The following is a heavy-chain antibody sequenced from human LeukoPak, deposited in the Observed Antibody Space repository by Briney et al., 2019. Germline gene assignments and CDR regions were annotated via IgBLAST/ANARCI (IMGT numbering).Heavy chain of an antibody. J-gene: IGHJ4*02. D-gene: IGHD1-26*01. CDR3: TTDPSVATRVY. CDR1: GFTFSSAW. V-gene: IGHV3-15*01. Sequence: KSGGSLRLSCAASGFTFSSAWMSWVRQAPGKGLEWVGRIKSKTDGGTTDYAAPVKGRFTISRDDSKNTLYLQMNSLKTEDTAVYYCTTDPSVATRVYWGQGTLVTVSS. CDR2: IKSKTDGGTT.